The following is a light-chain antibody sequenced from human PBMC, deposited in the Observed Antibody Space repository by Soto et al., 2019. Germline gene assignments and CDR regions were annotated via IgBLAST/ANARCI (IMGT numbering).Light chain of an antibody. CDR2: DAS. J-gene: IGKJ1*01. CDR3: QQYEGFSRT. Sequence: DIQMTQSPSTLSASVGDRVTITWRASQSISSWLAWYQQKPGKAPNLLIYDASSLESGVPPRFSGSGSGTEFTLTISSLQPDDFATYYCQQYEGFSRTFGQGTKVDIK. V-gene: IGKV1-5*01. CDR1: QSISSW.